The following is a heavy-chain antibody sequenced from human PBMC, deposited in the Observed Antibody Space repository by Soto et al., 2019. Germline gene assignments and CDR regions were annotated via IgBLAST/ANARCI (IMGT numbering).Heavy chain of an antibody. CDR3: ARASSSRYRAPPQFDY. D-gene: IGHD3-16*02. J-gene: IGHJ4*02. Sequence: GASVKVSCKASGYTFTSYGISWVRQAPGQGLEWMGWISAYNGNTNYAQKLQGRVTMTTDTSTSTAYMELRSLRSDDTAVYYCARASSSRYRAPPQFDYWGQGTLVTVSS. V-gene: IGHV1-18*01. CDR1: GYTFTSYG. CDR2: ISAYNGNT.